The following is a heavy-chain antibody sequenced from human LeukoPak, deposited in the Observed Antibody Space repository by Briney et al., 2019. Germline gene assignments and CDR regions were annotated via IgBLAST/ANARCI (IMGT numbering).Heavy chain of an antibody. CDR1: GCSFTSYW. J-gene: IGHJ4*02. CDR3: AISLYYDILTGYYQD. V-gene: IGHV5-51*01. D-gene: IGHD3-9*01. CDR2: IYPGDSDT. Sequence: GESLKISCKGSGCSFTSYWIGWVRQMPGKGLEWMGIIYPGDSDTRYSPSFQGQVTISADKSISTAYLQWSSLKASDTAMYYCAISLYYDILTGYYQDWGQGTLVTVSS.